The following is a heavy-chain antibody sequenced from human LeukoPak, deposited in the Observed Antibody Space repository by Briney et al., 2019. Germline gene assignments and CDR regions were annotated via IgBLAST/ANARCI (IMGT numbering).Heavy chain of an antibody. CDR3: ARGDLAYCGGDCYSGAFDI. CDR2: INHSGST. D-gene: IGHD2-21*02. V-gene: IGHV4-34*01. J-gene: IGHJ3*02. CDR1: GFTFSSYW. Sequence: GSLRLSCAASGFTFSSYWMSWVRQPPGKGLEWIGEINHSGSTNYNPSLKSRVTISVDTSKNQFSLKLSSVTAADTAVYYCARGDLAYCGGDCYSGAFDIWGQGTMVTVSS.